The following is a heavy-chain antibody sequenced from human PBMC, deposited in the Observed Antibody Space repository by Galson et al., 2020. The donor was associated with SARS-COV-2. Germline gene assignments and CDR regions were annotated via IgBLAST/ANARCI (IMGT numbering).Heavy chain of an antibody. J-gene: IGHJ4*02. V-gene: IGHV3-23*01. D-gene: IGHD2-15*01. CDR2: ISGTGGRT. Sequence: GESLKISCAASGFSFISQAMIWVRQAPGKGLEWVSSISGTGGRTFYADSVRGRFTISRDNSKNMLYLELNSLRGEDTAVYFCAKGWTTGNFEDWGQGTLVTVSS. CDR3: AKGWTTGNFED. CDR1: GFSFISQA.